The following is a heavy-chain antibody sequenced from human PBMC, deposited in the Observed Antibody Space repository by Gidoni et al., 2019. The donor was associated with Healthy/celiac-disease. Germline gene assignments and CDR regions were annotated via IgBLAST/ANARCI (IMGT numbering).Heavy chain of an antibody. D-gene: IGHD3-10*01. CDR2: IYYSGST. CDR1: GGSISSSSYY. J-gene: IGHJ4*02. V-gene: IGHV4-39*01. CDR3: AGLWFGEYTSFDY. Sequence: QLQLQESGPGLVKPSETLSLTCTVSGGSISSSSYYWGWIRQPPGKGLEWIGSIYYSGSTYYNPSLKSRVTISVDTSKNQFSLKLSSVTAADTAVYYCAGLWFGEYTSFDYWGQGTLVTVSS.